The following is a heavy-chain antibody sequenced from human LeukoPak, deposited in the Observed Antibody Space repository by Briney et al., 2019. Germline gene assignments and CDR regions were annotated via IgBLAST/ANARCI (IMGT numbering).Heavy chain of an antibody. CDR1: GFTFSSYW. Sequence: PGGSLRLSCAASGFTFSSYWMHWVRQAPGKGLVWVSRINSDGSSTSYADSVKGRFTISRDNAKNTLYLQMNSLRAEDTAVYYCAKVGGYYLGVFDYWGQGTLVTVSS. CDR3: AKVGGYYLGVFDY. V-gene: IGHV3-74*01. CDR2: INSDGSST. J-gene: IGHJ4*02. D-gene: IGHD3-22*01.